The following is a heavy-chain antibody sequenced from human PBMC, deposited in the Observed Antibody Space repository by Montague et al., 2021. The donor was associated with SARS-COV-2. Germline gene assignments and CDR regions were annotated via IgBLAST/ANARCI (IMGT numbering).Heavy chain of an antibody. Sequence: SETLSLTCTVSGGSLSNDGYYWAWIRQPPGKGLEWLGSVYYNGNTYYNPALNSRVATSADPSKIHFSLELTSVTAADTAIYYCARRGASGSRGSQNFFPYWGQGALVIVS. CDR3: ARRGASGSRGSQNFFPY. V-gene: IGHV4-39*01. CDR1: GGSLSNDGYY. CDR2: VYYNGNT. D-gene: IGHD3-10*01. J-gene: IGHJ4*02.